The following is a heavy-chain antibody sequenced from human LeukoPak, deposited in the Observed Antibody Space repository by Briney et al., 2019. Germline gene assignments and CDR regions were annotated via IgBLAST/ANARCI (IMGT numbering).Heavy chain of an antibody. Sequence: GGSLRLSCAASGFTFSSYAMSWVRQAPGKGLEWVSAISGSGGSTYYADSVKGRFTISRDNSKNTLYLQMNSLRAEDTAVYYCAKELAVYYYGSGSSFDYWGQGTLVTVSS. V-gene: IGHV3-23*01. CDR3: AKELAVYYYGSGSSFDY. CDR2: ISGSGGST. CDR1: GFTFSSYA. D-gene: IGHD3-10*01. J-gene: IGHJ4*02.